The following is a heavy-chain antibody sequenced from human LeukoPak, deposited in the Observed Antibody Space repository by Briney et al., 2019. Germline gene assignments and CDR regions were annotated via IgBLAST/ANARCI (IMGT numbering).Heavy chain of an antibody. V-gene: IGHV3-64D*09. CDR1: GFSFSSYA. CDR2: ISSNGGSA. J-gene: IGHJ4*02. D-gene: IGHD3-10*01. Sequence: GGSLRLSCSASGFSFSSYAMHWVRQAPGKGLEYVSAISSNGGSAFYADSVKDRFIVSRDNSENTLYLQMSSLRTEDTAVYYCVNGSGKDYYGSGSPRRGFDYWGQGTLVTVSS. CDR3: VNGSGKDYYGSGSPRRGFDY.